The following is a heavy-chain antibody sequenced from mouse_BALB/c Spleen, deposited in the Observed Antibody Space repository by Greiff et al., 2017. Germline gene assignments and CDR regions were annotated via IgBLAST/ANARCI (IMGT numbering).Heavy chain of an antibody. CDR2: INPNNGGT. Sequence: VQLKQSGPELVKPGASVTIPCKASGYTFTDYNLDWVKQSHGKSLEWIGDINPNNGGTIYNQKFKGKATLTVDKSSSTAYMELRSLTSEDTAVYYCARGAYYRDDAMDYWGQGTSGTVAS. CDR3: ARGAYYRDDAMDY. V-gene: IGHV1-18*01. D-gene: IGHD2-14*01. CDR1: GYTFTDYN. J-gene: IGHJ4*01.